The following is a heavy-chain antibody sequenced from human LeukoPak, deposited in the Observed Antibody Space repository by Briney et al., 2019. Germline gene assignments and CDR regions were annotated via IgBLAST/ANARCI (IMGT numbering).Heavy chain of an antibody. D-gene: IGHD1-14*01. CDR3: ARGVAGVYFYYYMDV. CDR1: GYTFTAYY. CDR2: INPSGSDT. V-gene: IGHV1-46*01. Sequence: EASVKVSCKASGYTFTAYYMHWVRQAPGQGLEWMGLINPSGSDTVYAQKFQGRLTMTRDMSTSTAYMELSSLRSDDTAVYYCARGVAGVYFYYYMDVWGKGTTVTVSS. J-gene: IGHJ6*03.